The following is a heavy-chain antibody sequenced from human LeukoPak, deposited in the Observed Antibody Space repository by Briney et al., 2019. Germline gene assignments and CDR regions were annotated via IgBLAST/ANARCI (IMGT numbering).Heavy chain of an antibody. J-gene: IGHJ6*02. V-gene: IGHV3-72*01. D-gene: IGHD2-2*01. CDR3: ARERCSSTSCYWDYYYGMDV. CDR2: TRNKANSYTT. CDR1: GFTFSDHY. Sequence: GGSLRLSCAASGFTFSDHYMDWVRQAPGKGLEWVGRTRNKANSYTTEYAASVKGRFTISRDDSKNSLYLQMNSLKTEDTAVYYCARERCSSTSCYWDYYYGMDVWGQGTTVTVSS.